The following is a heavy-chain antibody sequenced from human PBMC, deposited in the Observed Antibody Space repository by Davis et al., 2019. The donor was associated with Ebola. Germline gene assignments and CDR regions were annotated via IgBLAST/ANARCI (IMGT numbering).Heavy chain of an antibody. J-gene: IGHJ4*02. Sequence: SGPTLVKPTQTLTLTCTFSGFSLSTSGVGVGWIRQPPGKALEWLALIYWDDDKRYSPSLKSRPTITKDTSKNQVVLTMTNMDPVDTATYYCAHRRRYYDILTGYYRYYFDYWGQGTLVTVSS. D-gene: IGHD3-9*01. CDR1: GFSLSTSGVG. CDR2: IYWDDDK. V-gene: IGHV2-5*02. CDR3: AHRRRYYDILTGYYRYYFDY.